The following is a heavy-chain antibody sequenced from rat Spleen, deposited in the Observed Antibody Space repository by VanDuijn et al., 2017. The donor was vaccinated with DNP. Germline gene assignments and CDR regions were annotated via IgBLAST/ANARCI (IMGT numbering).Heavy chain of an antibody. D-gene: IGHD1-7*01. CDR1: GFTFSDYN. V-gene: IGHV5-7*01. Sequence: EVQLVESGGGLVQPGRSLKLSCAASGFTFSDYNMAWVRQAPTMGLEWVATISTSGSRTYYPDSVKGRFTISRDDAKSSLYLQRNSLKSEDTANYYCARRGTTGIFDYWGQGVMVTVSS. CDR3: ARRGTTGIFDY. CDR2: ISTSGSRT. J-gene: IGHJ2*01.